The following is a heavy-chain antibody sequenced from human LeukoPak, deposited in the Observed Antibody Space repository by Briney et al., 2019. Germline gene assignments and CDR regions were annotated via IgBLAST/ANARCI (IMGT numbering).Heavy chain of an antibody. Sequence: GGSLRLSCGAYGFSVTSNYMSWVRQAPGRGLEWVSVIYSDGRTFYVDSVKGRFTISRDKSKNTLYLQMNSLRAEDTAVYYCARGTYYDFWSGLTFDYWGQGTLVTVSS. J-gene: IGHJ4*02. V-gene: IGHV3-53*01. CDR3: ARGTYYDFWSGLTFDY. CDR2: IYSDGRT. CDR1: GFSVTSNY. D-gene: IGHD3-3*01.